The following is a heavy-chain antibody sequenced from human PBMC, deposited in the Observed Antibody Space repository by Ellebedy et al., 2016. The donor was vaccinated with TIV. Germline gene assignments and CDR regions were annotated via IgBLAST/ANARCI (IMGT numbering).Heavy chain of an antibody. Sequence: GESLKISCAASGISLRSYAMSWVRQAPGKGLEWVSTIGGTGGTTYYRESVKGRFTVSRDTSRNTLYLQMSSLRAEDTAVYYCAKLPVAYNWNYADDYWGQGTRVTVSS. J-gene: IGHJ4*02. V-gene: IGHV3-23*01. CDR2: IGGTGGTT. CDR3: AKLPVAYNWNYADDY. D-gene: IGHD1-7*01. CDR1: GISLRSYA.